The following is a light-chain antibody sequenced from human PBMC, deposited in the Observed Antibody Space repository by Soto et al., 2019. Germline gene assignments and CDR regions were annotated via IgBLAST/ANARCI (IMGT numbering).Light chain of an antibody. V-gene: IGLV2-11*01. J-gene: IGLJ1*01. CDR1: SSDVGTYNF. CDR3: CSYVGSYTSYV. CDR2: DVT. Sequence: QSALTQPRSVSGSPGQSVTSSCTGTSSDVGTYNFVSWYQQHPGKAPKFMIYDVTKRPSGVPDRFSGSKSGNTASLTISGLQAEDEADYYCCSYVGSYTSYVFGTGTQLTVL.